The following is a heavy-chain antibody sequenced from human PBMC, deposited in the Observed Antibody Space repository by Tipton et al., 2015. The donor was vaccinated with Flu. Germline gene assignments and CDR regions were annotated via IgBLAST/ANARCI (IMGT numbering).Heavy chain of an antibody. D-gene: IGHD3-3*01. V-gene: IGHV1-18*01. Sequence: QLVQSGGEVKKPGASVKVSCRASGYTFNTAGVSWVRQAPGQGLEWVGWINTYTGKTNSAQRLQGRLTMNTDTTTSTVYMELRSLTSDDTAVYYCARLNDFWSGSALDFWGQGTLVTVSS. CDR3: ARLNDFWSGSALDF. CDR2: INTYTGKT. J-gene: IGHJ4*02. CDR1: GYTFNTAG.